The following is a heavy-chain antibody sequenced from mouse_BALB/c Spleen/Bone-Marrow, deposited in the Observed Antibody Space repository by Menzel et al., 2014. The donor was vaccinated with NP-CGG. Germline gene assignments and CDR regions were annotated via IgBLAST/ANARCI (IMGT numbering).Heavy chain of an antibody. CDR2: ISSGSSTV. J-gene: IGHJ2*01. V-gene: IGHV5-17*02. D-gene: IGHD1-1*01. Sequence: EVNVVESGGGLVQPGGSRKLSCAASGFTFSSFGMHWVRQAPEKGLEWVAYISSGSSTVYYADKVMGRFTISRDNPKNTLFLQMTSLRSEDTAMYYCARSGSSSGYFDYWGQGTTFTVSS. CDR3: ARSGSSSGYFDY. CDR1: GFTFSSFG.